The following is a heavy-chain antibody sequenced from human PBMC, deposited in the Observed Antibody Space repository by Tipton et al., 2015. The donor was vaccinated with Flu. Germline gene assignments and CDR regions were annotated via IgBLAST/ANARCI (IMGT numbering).Heavy chain of an antibody. CDR1: GFTFRTNG. V-gene: IGHV3-30*02. CDR3: AKSGGFDS. CDR2: IRSDETTE. Sequence: GSLRLSRAASGFTFRTNGMHWVRQAPGKGLEWVAHIRSDETTEYADSVKGRFTISRDNSKDMLYLQMNSLRAEDTAVFYCAKSGGFDSWNQGALVIVSS. J-gene: IGHJ4*02. D-gene: IGHD1-26*01.